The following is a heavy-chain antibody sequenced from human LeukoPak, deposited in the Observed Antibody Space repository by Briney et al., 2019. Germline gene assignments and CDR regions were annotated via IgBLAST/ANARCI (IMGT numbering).Heavy chain of an antibody. D-gene: IGHD3-10*01. V-gene: IGHV1-46*01. CDR3: ARSWSYYGSGSYYKVGLNY. Sequence: ASVKVSCKASGYTFTGYYMHWVRPAPGQGLAWMGIINPSGGSTSYAQKFQGRVTMTRDTSTSTVYMELSSLRSEDTAVYYCARSWSYYGSGSYYKVGLNYWGQGTLVTVSS. J-gene: IGHJ4*02. CDR2: INPSGGST. CDR1: GYTFTGYY.